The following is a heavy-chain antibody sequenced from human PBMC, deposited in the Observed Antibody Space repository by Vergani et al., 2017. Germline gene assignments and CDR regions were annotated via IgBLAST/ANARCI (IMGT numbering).Heavy chain of an antibody. Sequence: QLRLQESGPGLVKPSETLSLTCSVSGGSISGDYYWSWIRQPPGKGLEWIGYIYYSGNTYYNPSLRSRVSISLDTSKNRFSLKLNSVTAADTAVYYCARDSPGDWFDPWGQGTLVTVSS. J-gene: IGHJ5*02. CDR1: GGSISGDYY. CDR2: IYYSGNT. CDR3: ARDSPGDWFDP. D-gene: IGHD2-21*01. V-gene: IGHV4-30-4*08.